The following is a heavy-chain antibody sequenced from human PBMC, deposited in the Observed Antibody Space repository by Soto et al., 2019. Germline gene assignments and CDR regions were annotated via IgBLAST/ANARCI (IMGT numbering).Heavy chain of an antibody. CDR3: TRGENLEYCYGSGSYPPRFDY. D-gene: IGHD3-10*01. CDR1: GYTFTSHG. CDR2: ISAYNGNT. J-gene: IGHJ4*02. Sequence: QVQLVQSGAEVKKPGASVKVSCKASGYTFTSHGISWVRQTPGQGLEWMGWISAYNGNTNYAPKHQRRVTMTPDTSTSTAYMGLRSLRSDVTAVYYCTRGENLEYCYGSGSYPPRFDYWCQGTLVTVSA. V-gene: IGHV1-18*01.